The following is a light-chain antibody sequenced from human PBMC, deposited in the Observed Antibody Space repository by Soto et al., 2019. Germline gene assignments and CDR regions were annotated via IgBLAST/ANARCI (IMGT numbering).Light chain of an antibody. CDR2: KDN. Sequence: QSALTQPPSLSGTPGQRVTISCSGSTSNIAGNTVHWYQHLPETAPKLLMYKDNRRPSGVPDRFSGSKSGTSASLAISGLQSEDEATYYCAAWDVGLEGPIFGGGTKVTVL. V-gene: IGLV1-44*01. J-gene: IGLJ2*01. CDR1: TSNIAGNT. CDR3: AAWDVGLEGPI.